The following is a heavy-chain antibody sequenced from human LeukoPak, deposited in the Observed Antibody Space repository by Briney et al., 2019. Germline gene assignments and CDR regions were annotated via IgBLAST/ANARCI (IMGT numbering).Heavy chain of an antibody. J-gene: IGHJ5*02. Sequence: SETLSLTCAVYGGSLSGYYWSWIRHPPGKGLEGVGEINHSGSTNYNPSLKSRVTISVDTSKNQFSLKLSSVTAADTAVYYCARNPLRRWRHHYNWFDPWGQGTLVTVSS. CDR3: ARNPLRRWRHHYNWFDP. D-gene: IGHD2-15*01. CDR2: INHSGST. V-gene: IGHV4-34*01. CDR1: GGSLSGYY.